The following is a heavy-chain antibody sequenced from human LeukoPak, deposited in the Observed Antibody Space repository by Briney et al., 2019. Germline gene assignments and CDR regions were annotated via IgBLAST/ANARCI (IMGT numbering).Heavy chain of an antibody. J-gene: IGHJ4*02. Sequence: ASVKVSCKASGYTFTGYYMHWVRQAPGQGLEWMGWINPNSGGTNYAQKFQGRVTMTRDTSTSTVYMELSSLRSEDTAVYYCATERDSGSYYFDYWGQGTLVTVSS. V-gene: IGHV1-2*02. D-gene: IGHD1-26*01. CDR3: ATERDSGSYYFDY. CDR2: INPNSGGT. CDR1: GYTFTGYY.